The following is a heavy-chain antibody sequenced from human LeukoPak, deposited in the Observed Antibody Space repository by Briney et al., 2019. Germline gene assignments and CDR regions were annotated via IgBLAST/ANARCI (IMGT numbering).Heavy chain of an antibody. CDR3: AELGITMIGGV. CDR1: GFTFSSYS. D-gene: IGHD3-10*02. V-gene: IGHV3-48*01. Sequence: GGSLRLSCAASGFTFSSYSTNWVRQAPGKGLEWVSYISSSSSTIYYADSGKGRFTISRDNAKNSLYLQMNSLRAEDTAVYYCAELGITMIGGVWGKGTTVTISS. CDR2: ISSSSSTI. J-gene: IGHJ6*04.